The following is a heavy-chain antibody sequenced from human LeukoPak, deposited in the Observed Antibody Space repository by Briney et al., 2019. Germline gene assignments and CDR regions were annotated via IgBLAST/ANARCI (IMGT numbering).Heavy chain of an antibody. D-gene: IGHD3-3*01. CDR2: IYTSGST. J-gene: IGHJ5*02. Sequence: ETLSLTCIVSAGSTRGYYWSWIRQPPGKGLEWIGRIYTSGSTNYNPSLKSRVTMSVDTSKNQFSLKLSSVTAADTAVYYCARVSTIFGVASGWFDPWGQGTLVTVSS. V-gene: IGHV4-4*07. CDR3: ARVSTIFGVASGWFDP. CDR1: AGSTRGYY.